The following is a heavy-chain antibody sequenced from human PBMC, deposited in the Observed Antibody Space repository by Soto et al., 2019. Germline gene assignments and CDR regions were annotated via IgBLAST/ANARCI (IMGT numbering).Heavy chain of an antibody. CDR3: AREFPRGIWSGYYTGDFDY. CDR1: GFTFSSYG. D-gene: IGHD3-3*01. V-gene: IGHV3-33*01. J-gene: IGHJ4*02. Sequence: GGSLRLSCAASGFTFSSYGMHWVRQAPGKGLEWVAVIWYDGSNKYYADSVKGRFTISRDNSKNTLYLQMNSLRAEDTAVYYCAREFPRGIWSGYYTGDFDYWGQGTLVTVSS. CDR2: IWYDGSNK.